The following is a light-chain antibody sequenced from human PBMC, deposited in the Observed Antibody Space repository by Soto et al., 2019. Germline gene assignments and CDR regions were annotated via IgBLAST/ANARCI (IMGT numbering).Light chain of an antibody. Sequence: DIQITPVPSILSASGGDRVTITCRARQKIRNWLAWYQQKPWKAPKLLIYEASTLERGVPSRFSGSVSGTELTLTVISLQADDFATYYCHQYASSSGYAFGQGTKVEI. J-gene: IGKJ2*01. V-gene: IGKV1-5*01. CDR2: EAS. CDR1: QKIRNW. CDR3: HQYASSSGYA.